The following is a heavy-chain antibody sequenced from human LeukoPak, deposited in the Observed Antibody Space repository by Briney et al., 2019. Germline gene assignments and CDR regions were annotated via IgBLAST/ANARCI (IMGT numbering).Heavy chain of an antibody. V-gene: IGHV4-4*07. D-gene: IGHD3-22*01. J-gene: IGHJ4*02. Sequence: PSETLSLTCTVSGASINSYYWGWIRQSAGKGLEWIGRIYTNGNSDYGPSLGGRITMSVDTSKSQFSLRLSSVTAADTAVFYCVREAKSYDGDGYYLDYWGQGTLVTVSS. CDR3: VREAKSYDGDGYYLDY. CDR2: IYTNGNS. CDR1: GASINSYY.